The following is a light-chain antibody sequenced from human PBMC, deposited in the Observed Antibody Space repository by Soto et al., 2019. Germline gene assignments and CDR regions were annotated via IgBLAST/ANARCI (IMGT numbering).Light chain of an antibody. V-gene: IGKV3-20*01. Sequence: EIVLTQSPGTLSLSPGERATLSCRASQSVSRNSLSCYQQKPGQAHRLLIYGASSRATGIPGRFSGSGAGTDFTLTISRLETEDFAVFYCQQYGSSLYTFGLGTKVEIK. CDR3: QQYGSSLYT. CDR1: QSVSRNS. J-gene: IGKJ2*01. CDR2: GAS.